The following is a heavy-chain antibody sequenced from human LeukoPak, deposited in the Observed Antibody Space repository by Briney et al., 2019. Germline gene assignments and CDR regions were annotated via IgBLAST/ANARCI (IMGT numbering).Heavy chain of an antibody. Sequence: PSETLSLTCTVSGGSISSYYWSWIRQPPGKGLEWIGYIYYSGSTNYNPSLKSRVTISVDTSKNQFSLKLSSVTAADTAVYYCARDDYYGSGSPWFGFDPWGQGTLVTVSS. CDR1: GGSISSYY. D-gene: IGHD3-10*01. J-gene: IGHJ5*02. CDR3: ARDDYYGSGSPWFGFDP. V-gene: IGHV4-59*01. CDR2: IYYSGST.